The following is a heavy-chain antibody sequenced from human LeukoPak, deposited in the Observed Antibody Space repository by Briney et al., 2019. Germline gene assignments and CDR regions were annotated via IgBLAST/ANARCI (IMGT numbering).Heavy chain of an antibody. CDR2: ISGDGGGYT. CDR3: AKDLTSGSGSYDY. J-gene: IGHJ4*02. CDR1: GFTFTDYA. V-gene: IGHV3-23*01. D-gene: IGHD3-10*01. Sequence: GGSLRLSCTASGFTFTDYAMSWVRQAPGEGLGWVSAISGDGGGYTYYADSVKGRFTISRVNSKNTLYLEMNSLRAEDTAVYYCAKDLTSGSGSYDYWGQGTLVIVSS.